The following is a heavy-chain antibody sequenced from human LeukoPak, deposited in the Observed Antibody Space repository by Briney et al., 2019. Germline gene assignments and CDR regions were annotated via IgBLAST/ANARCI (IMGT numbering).Heavy chain of an antibody. CDR3: ARDGYNPFDY. D-gene: IGHD5-24*01. V-gene: IGHV4-59*01. CDR1: GGSISSYY. J-gene: IGHJ4*02. Sequence: PSETLSLTCTVSGGSISSYYWSWIRQPPGKGLEWIGYIYYSGSTNYNPSLKSRVTISVDPSKNQFSLSLSSVTAADTAVYYCARDGYNPFDYRGQGMLVTVSS. CDR2: IYYSGST.